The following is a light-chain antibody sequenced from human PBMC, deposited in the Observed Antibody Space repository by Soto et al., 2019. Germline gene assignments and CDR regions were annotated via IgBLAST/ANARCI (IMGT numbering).Light chain of an antibody. Sequence: DIQMTQSPSTLSASIGDRVTITCRASQTVYNWLAWYQQKPGKAPNLLIYKASTLATGVPSRFSGTGSGTEFTLTITSLQADDFATDFCQQYDSYPLTFGGGTKVEIK. CDR1: QTVYNW. V-gene: IGKV1-5*03. CDR2: KAS. CDR3: QQYDSYPLT. J-gene: IGKJ4*01.